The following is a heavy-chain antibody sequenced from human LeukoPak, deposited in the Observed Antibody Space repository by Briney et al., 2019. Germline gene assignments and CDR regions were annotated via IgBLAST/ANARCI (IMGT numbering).Heavy chain of an antibody. CDR2: INPNSGGT. J-gene: IGHJ3*01. D-gene: IGHD2-2*01. V-gene: IGHV1-2*06. CDR3: AGRLGYCSSTTCPSP. Sequence: GASVKVSCKASGYTFTGYYIHWVRQAPGQGLEWMGRINPNSGGTNYAQKFQGRVTMTRDTSITTAYMELNSLRSDDTAVYYCAGRLGYCSSTTCPSPWGQGTMVTVSS. CDR1: GYTFTGYY.